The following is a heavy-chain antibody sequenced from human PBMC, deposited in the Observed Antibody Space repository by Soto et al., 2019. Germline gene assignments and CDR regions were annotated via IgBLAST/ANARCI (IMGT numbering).Heavy chain of an antibody. Sequence: GGSLRPSSAASGFTVSSYWMSWVRQAPGKGLEWVANIKQDGSEKYYVDSVKGRFTISRDNAKNSLYLQMNSLRAEDTAVYYCARYPVAVYYYYYGMDVWGQGTTVTVSS. CDR1: GFTVSSYW. D-gene: IGHD6-19*01. V-gene: IGHV3-7*03. J-gene: IGHJ6*02. CDR2: IKQDGSEK. CDR3: ARYPVAVYYYYYGMDV.